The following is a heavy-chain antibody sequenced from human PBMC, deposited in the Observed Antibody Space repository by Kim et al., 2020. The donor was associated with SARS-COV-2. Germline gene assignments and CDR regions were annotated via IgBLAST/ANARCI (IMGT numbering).Heavy chain of an antibody. CDR2: ISYDGSNR. V-gene: IGHV3-30*18. CDR3: AKEGIAVAALGGFDP. Sequence: GGSLRLSCAASGFTFSSYGMHWVRQAPGKGLEWVAVISYDGSNRYYADSVKGRFTISRDNSKNTLYLQMNSLRAEDTAVYYCAKEGIAVAALGGFDPWG. CDR1: GFTFSSYG. J-gene: IGHJ5*02. D-gene: IGHD6-19*01.